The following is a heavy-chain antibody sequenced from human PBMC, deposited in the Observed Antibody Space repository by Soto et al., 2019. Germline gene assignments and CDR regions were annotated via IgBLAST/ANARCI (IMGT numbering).Heavy chain of an antibody. V-gene: IGHV4-59*01. CDR1: GSFISGDC. Sequence: SETLCQTGSVAGSFISGDCCSWIRQPPGKGLEWIGYIYYSGSTNYNPSLKSRVTIPVDTSKNQFSPKLSSVTAADTAVYYCARAQGYSRGWTDYYYYYTDSWGKGTTVTVSS. CDR2: IYYSGST. J-gene: IGHJ6*03. D-gene: IGHD6-19*01. CDR3: ARAQGYSRGWTDYYYYYTDS.